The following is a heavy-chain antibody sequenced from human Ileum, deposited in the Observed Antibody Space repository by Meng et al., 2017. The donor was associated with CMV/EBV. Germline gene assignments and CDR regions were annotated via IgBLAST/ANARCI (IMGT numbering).Heavy chain of an antibody. J-gene: IGHJ4*02. D-gene: IGHD6-19*01. CDR1: GYIFSGYY. CDR2: INPKSGGI. CDR3: ERGRSGEPTDY. Sequence: CKPFGYIFSGYYMYWVRQAPGQSLEYMGRINPKSGGIDYTQNFQGRVTMTMDTSSNTVYMDLSSLRSDDTAVYYCERGRSGEPTDYWGQGTLVTVSS. V-gene: IGHV1-2*06.